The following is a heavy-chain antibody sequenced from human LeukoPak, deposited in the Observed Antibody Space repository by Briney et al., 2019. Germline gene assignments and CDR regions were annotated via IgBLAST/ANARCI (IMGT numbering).Heavy chain of an antibody. CDR2: IYYSGST. V-gene: IGHV4-59*01. D-gene: IGHD3-22*01. Sequence: SETLSLTCTVSGGSISSYYWSWIRQPPGKGLEWIGYIYYSGSTNYNPSLKSRVTISVDTSKNQFSLKLSSVTAADTAVYYCARGLETYYYDSSGYSLGYWGQGTLVTVSS. J-gene: IGHJ4*02. CDR1: GGSISSYY. CDR3: ARGLETYYYDSSGYSLGY.